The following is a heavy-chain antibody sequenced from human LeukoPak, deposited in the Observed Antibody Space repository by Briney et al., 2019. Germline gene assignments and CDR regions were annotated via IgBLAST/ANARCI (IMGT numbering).Heavy chain of an antibody. J-gene: IGHJ4*02. V-gene: IGHV3-53*01. Sequence: GGSLRLSCAASGFTFSSNYMSWVRQAPGKGLEWVSVIYSGGSTYYADSVKGRFTISRDNSKNTLYLQMNSLRAEDTAVYYCAKDGPGTTFPPFSRRLDYWGQGTLVTVSS. CDR1: GFTFSSNY. D-gene: IGHD1-1*01. CDR2: IYSGGST. CDR3: AKDGPGTTFPPFSRRLDY.